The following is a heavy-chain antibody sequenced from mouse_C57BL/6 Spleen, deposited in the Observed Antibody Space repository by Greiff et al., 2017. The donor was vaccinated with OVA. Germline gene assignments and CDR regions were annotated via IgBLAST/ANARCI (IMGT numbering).Heavy chain of an antibody. Sequence: EVHLVESGGGLVKPGGSLKLSCAASGFTFSDYGMHWVRQAPEKGLEWVAYISSGSSTIYYADTVKGRFTISRDNAKNTLFLQMTSLRSEDTAMYYCAKNPLGRDWGQGTLVTVSA. CDR2: ISSGSSTI. CDR3: AKNPLGRD. J-gene: IGHJ3*01. V-gene: IGHV5-17*01. CDR1: GFTFSDYG. D-gene: IGHD2-14*01.